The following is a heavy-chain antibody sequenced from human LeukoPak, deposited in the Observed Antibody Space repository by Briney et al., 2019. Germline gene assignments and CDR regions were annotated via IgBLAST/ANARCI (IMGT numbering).Heavy chain of an antibody. D-gene: IGHD3-22*01. CDR1: GGSISSYY. Sequence: SETLSLTCTVSGGSISSYYWSWIRQPPGKGLEWIGYIYYSGSTNYNPPLKSRVTISVDTSKNQFSLKLSSVTAADTAVYYCARHTYYYDSSGYDNAFDIWGQGTMVTVSS. CDR3: ARHTYYYDSSGYDNAFDI. J-gene: IGHJ3*02. CDR2: IYYSGST. V-gene: IGHV4-59*08.